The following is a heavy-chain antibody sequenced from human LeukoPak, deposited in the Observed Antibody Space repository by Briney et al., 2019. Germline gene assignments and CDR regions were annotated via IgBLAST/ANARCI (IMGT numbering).Heavy chain of an antibody. Sequence: GGSLRLSCAASGFTFSGYGMNWVRQAPGKGLEWVSYISTTSSTIYYADSVKGRFTMSRDNAKNSLYLQMDSLRDEDTAVYYCARGGRERYSSGWTDAFDIWGQGTMVTVSS. CDR2: ISTTSSTI. V-gene: IGHV3-48*02. CDR1: GFTFSGYG. CDR3: ARGGRERYSSGWTDAFDI. D-gene: IGHD6-19*01. J-gene: IGHJ3*02.